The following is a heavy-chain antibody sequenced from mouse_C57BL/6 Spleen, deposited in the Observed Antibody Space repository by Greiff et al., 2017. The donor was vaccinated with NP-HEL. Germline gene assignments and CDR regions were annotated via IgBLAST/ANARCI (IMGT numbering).Heavy chain of an antibody. CDR1: GFNIKDYY. CDR3: AFIYYYGSSFWYFDV. CDR2: IDPEDGET. V-gene: IGHV14-2*01. D-gene: IGHD1-1*01. Sequence: VQLQQSGAELVKPGASVKLSCTASGFNIKDYYMHWVKQRTEQGLEWIGRIDPEDGETKSAPKFQGKATITADTSSNTAYLQLSSLTSEDTAVYYCAFIYYYGSSFWYFDVWGTGTTVTVSS. J-gene: IGHJ1*03.